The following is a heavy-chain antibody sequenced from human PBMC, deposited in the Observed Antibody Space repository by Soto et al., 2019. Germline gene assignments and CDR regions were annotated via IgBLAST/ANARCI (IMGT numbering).Heavy chain of an antibody. J-gene: IGHJ4*02. V-gene: IGHV1-18*01. Sequence: QVHLVQSGPEVKEPGASVRVSCKASGYTFNSAGLAWVRQAPGQGLEWMGWISVDNGDTKYAQKFQGRVTMTTDTSRTTAFMDLRGHKSDDTAVFYCARVQSLGYCRSASCYDVFDHWGQGTLVTVSS. D-gene: IGHD2-2*01. CDR3: ARVQSLGYCRSASCYDVFDH. CDR2: ISVDNGDT. CDR1: GYTFNSAG.